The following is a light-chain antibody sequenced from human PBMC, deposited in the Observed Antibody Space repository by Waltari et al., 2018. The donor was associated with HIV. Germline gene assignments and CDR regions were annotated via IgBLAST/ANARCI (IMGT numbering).Light chain of an antibody. V-gene: IGKV1-39*01. Sequence: DIQMTQSPSSLSASVGDRVTITCRASQAISTYLNWYLQNPGKAPKLLIYVASTLQSVVPSRFSGSGSGTDFTLTISSLQPEDFATYYCQQSNSIPQTFGQGTKLEIK. CDR2: VAS. CDR3: QQSNSIPQT. CDR1: QAISTY. J-gene: IGKJ1*01.